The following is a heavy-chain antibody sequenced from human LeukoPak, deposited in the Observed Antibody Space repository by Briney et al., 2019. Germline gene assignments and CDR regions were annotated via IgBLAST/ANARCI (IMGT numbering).Heavy chain of an antibody. D-gene: IGHD3-22*01. CDR3: ARVLKRDSSGYFSFLFGY. Sequence: GASVKVSCKASGYTFTGYYMHWVRQAPGQGLEWMGWINPNSGGTNYAQKFQGRVTMTRDTSISTAYMELSRLRSDDTAVYYCARVLKRDSSGYFSFLFGYWGQGTLVTVSS. CDR2: INPNSGGT. J-gene: IGHJ4*02. CDR1: GYTFTGYY. V-gene: IGHV1-2*02.